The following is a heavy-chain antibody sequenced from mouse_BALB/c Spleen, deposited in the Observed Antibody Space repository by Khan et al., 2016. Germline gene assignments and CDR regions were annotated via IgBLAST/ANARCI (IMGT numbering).Heavy chain of an antibody. D-gene: IGHD2-2*01. Sequence: VQLVESGPGLVAPSQSLSITCTVSGFSLIAYGVNWVRQPPGKGLEWLGMIWGDGSTDYNSALKSRLNITKDNSKSQVFLKRNSLQSDDTARYYCGRDGWGYYAMDYWGQGTSVTVSS. CDR2: IWGDGST. J-gene: IGHJ4*01. CDR1: GFSLIAYG. V-gene: IGHV2-6-7*01. CDR3: GRDGWGYYAMDY.